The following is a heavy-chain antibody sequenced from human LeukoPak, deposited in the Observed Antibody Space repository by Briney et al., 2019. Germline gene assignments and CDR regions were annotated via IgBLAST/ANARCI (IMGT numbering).Heavy chain of an antibody. CDR2: IFSGGST. V-gene: IGHV3-66*02. Sequence: GGSLRLXCAASGVTVSSNNMNWVRRAPGKGLEWVSVIFSGGSTYYADSVKGRFTISRDNSKNTLYLQMDSLRAEDTAVYYCARGEADYWGQGTLVTVSS. J-gene: IGHJ4*02. D-gene: IGHD2-21*01. CDR3: ARGEADY. CDR1: GVTVSSNN.